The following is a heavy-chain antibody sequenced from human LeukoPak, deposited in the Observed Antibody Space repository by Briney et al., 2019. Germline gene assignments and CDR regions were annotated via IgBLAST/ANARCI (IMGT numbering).Heavy chain of an antibody. CDR2: IKQDGSEK. Sequence: GGSLRLSCAASGFTFSSNWMSWVRQAPGKGLEWVASIKQDGSEKYYVDSVKGRFTISRDNAKNSLYLQMNSLRAEDTAVYYCARDAHNDFWSGSESNFDYWGQGTLVTVSS. CDR3: ARDAHNDFWSGSESNFDY. J-gene: IGHJ4*02. CDR1: GFTFSSNW. D-gene: IGHD3-3*01. V-gene: IGHV3-7*01.